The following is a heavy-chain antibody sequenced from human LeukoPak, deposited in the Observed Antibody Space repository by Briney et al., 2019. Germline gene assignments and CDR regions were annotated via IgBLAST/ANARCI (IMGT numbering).Heavy chain of an antibody. V-gene: IGHV3-30*04. CDR2: TSYDGSNK. D-gene: IGHD3-10*01. Sequence: GGSLRLSCAASGFTFSSYAMHWVRQAPGKGLEWGAVTSYDGSNKYYADSVKGRFTISRDNSKNTLYLQMNSLRAEDTAVYYCARDGAVIWFGELLSGYFDYWGQGTLVTVSS. CDR3: ARDGAVIWFGELLSGYFDY. CDR1: GFTFSSYA. J-gene: IGHJ4*02.